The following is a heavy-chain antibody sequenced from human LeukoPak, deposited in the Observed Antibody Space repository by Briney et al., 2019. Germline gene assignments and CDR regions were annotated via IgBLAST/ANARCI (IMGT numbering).Heavy chain of an antibody. D-gene: IGHD6-25*01. J-gene: IGHJ6*03. V-gene: IGHV3-49*04. CDR3: TRYLGAATGMDV. CDR1: GFTLGDYA. Sequence: GGSMRLSCTASGFTLGDYAMSWVRQAPGKGLEWVGFIRSEAYGGTTEYAASVKGRFTISRDDSKSIAYLQMNSLKTEDTAVYYCTRYLGAATGMDVWGKGTTVTVSS. CDR2: IRSEAYGGTT.